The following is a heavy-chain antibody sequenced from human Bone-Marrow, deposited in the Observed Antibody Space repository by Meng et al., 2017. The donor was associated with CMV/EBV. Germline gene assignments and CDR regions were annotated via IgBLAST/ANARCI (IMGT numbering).Heavy chain of an antibody. CDR3: ARDLWSGDDY. CDR2: ISSSSSYI. D-gene: IGHD3-3*01. J-gene: IGHJ4*02. Sequence: GESLKISCAASGFTFSSYSMNWVRQAPGKGLEWVSSISSSSSYIYYADSVKGRFTISRDNSKNTLYLQMNSLRAEDTAVYYCARDLWSGDDYWGQGTLVTVSS. CDR1: GFTFSSYS. V-gene: IGHV3-21*01.